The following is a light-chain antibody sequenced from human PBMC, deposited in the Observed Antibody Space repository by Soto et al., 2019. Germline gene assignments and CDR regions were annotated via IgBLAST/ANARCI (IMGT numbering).Light chain of an antibody. CDR2: AST. CDR3: QSFDSSLSEGV. CDR1: SSNIGAGYD. V-gene: IGLV1-40*01. J-gene: IGLJ1*01. Sequence: QSVLTQPPSMSGAPGQRVTISCTGSSSNIGAGYDVHWYQELPGTAPKLVIYASTNRPSGVPDRFSGSKSGTSASLAITGLQAEDEADYYCQSFDSSLSEGVFGTGTKVTVL.